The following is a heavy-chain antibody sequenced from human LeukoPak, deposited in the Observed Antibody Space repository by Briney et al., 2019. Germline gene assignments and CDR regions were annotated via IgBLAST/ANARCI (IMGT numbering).Heavy chain of an antibody. CDR1: GFTFDDYA. CDR2: IGGGGGST. Sequence: SGGSLRLSCAASGFTFDDYAMHWVRQPPGKGLEWVSAIGGGGGSTYYADSVKGRFTISRDNSQNTLYLQMNSLRVEDTAVYYCVNLVGSSGQPYGMDVWGQGTAVTVSS. D-gene: IGHD3-22*01. CDR3: VNLVGSSGQPYGMDV. V-gene: IGHV3-23*01. J-gene: IGHJ6*02.